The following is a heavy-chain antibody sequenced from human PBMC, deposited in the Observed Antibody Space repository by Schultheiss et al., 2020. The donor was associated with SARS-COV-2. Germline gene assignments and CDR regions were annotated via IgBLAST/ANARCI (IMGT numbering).Heavy chain of an antibody. V-gene: IGHV3-13*01. CDR1: GFTFSSYA. CDR2: IGTAGDT. J-gene: IGHJ4*02. CDR3: ARYYDFWSGYWGYFDY. D-gene: IGHD3-3*01. Sequence: GGSLRLSCAASGFTFSSYAMSWVRQAPGKGLEWVSAIGTAGDTYYPGSVKGRFTISRENAKNSLYLQMNSLRAGDTAVYYCARYYDFWSGYWGYFDYWGQGTLVTVSS.